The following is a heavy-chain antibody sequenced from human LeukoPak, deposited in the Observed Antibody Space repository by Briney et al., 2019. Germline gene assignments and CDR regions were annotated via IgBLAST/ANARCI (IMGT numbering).Heavy chain of an antibody. V-gene: IGHV3-30*04. CDR1: GFTFSSYA. D-gene: IGHD5-18*01. CDR3: AREWDTAMVMPFDY. Sequence: PGGSLRLSCAASGFTFSSYAMHWVRQAPGKGLEWVAVISYDGSNKYYADSVRGRFTTSRDNSKNTLYLQMNSLRAEDTAVYYCAREWDTAMVMPFDYWGQGTLVTVSS. CDR2: ISYDGSNK. J-gene: IGHJ4*02.